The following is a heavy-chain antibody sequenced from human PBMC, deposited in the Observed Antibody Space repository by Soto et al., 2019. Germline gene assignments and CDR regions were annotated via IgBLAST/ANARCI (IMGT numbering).Heavy chain of an antibody. J-gene: IGHJ4*02. V-gene: IGHV4-39*01. CDR2: IYYSGST. Sequence: SETLSLTCTVSGGSISSSSYYWGWIRQPPGKGLEWIGSIYYSGSTYYNPSLKSRVTISVDTSKNQFSLKLSSVTAADTAVYYCARRHLRWLQFDYWGQGTLVTVSS. CDR1: GGSISSSSYY. D-gene: IGHD5-12*01. CDR3: ARRHLRWLQFDY.